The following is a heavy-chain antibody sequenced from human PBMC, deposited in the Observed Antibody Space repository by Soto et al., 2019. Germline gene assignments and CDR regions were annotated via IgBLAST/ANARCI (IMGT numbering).Heavy chain of an antibody. CDR1: GFVLSSYS. D-gene: IGHD3-16*01. J-gene: IGHJ4*02. CDR2: ISSNSDTK. V-gene: IGHV3-48*02. Sequence: ESGGGLVQPGGSLRLSCAASGFVLSSYSMNWVRQAPGKGLEWISYISSNSDTKYYADSVKGRFAISRDNAKNSLDLQMNSLRDEDTAVYYCARGLWGWFFDYWGQGSLVTVSS. CDR3: ARGLWGWFFDY.